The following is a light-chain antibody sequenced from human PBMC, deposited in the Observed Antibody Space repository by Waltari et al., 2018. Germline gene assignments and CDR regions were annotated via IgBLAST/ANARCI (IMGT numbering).Light chain of an antibody. CDR1: QGINTW. J-gene: IGKJ1*01. V-gene: IGKV1-5*03. CDR3: QQYNTYGT. Sequence: IQMTQSPSTLSASVGDRVTITCRASQGINTWLAWYPQKPGNTPKLLIQKASSLESGVPSMCSGSGSGTEFTLTISSLQHDEFVYYCWQQYNTYGTFGQGTKVEIK. CDR2: KAS.